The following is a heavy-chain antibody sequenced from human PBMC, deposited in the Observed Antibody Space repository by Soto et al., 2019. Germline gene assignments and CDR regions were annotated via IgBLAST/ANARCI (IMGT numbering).Heavy chain of an antibody. D-gene: IGHD5-18*01. J-gene: IGHJ5*02. Sequence: QVQLVQSGAEVKKPGASVKVSCKASGYTFTSYGISWVRQAPGQGLEWMGWISPYNGNTNYAQNLQVRVPMTTDTSTNTAYMELRSLRSADTAVYYCARDGRGTAMGFTAADWFDPWGQGTLVTVSS. CDR2: ISPYNGNT. CDR3: ARDGRGTAMGFTAADWFDP. V-gene: IGHV1-18*01. CDR1: GYTFTSYG.